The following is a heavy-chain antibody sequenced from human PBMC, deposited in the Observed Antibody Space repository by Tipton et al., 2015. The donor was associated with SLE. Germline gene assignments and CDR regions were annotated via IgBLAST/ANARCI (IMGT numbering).Heavy chain of an antibody. CDR1: GGSINRNY. D-gene: IGHD7-27*01. Sequence: TLSLTCTVSGGSINRNYWSWIRQPPGKGLEWIGYVYYSGSTNYNPSLKSRVTISVDTSKNQFSLKLSSVTAADTAVYYCARDRKLTGDGLDYWGQGTLVTVSS. V-gene: IGHV4-59*01. J-gene: IGHJ4*02. CDR2: VYYSGST. CDR3: ARDRKLTGDGLDY.